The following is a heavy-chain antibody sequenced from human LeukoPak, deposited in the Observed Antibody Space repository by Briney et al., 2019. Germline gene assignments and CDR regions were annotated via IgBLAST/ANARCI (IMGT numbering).Heavy chain of an antibody. CDR3: ARDGRYYFDSSSFHYYYGMDV. D-gene: IGHD3-22*01. CDR1: GGSISSYY. CDR2: VYYGGST. Sequence: SETLSLTCTVSGGSISSYYWSWIRQPPGKGLEWIGYVYYGGSTNYNPSLKSRVTISLDTSKNQFSLRLTSVTAADTAVYYCARDGRYYFDSSSFHYYYGMDVWGQGTTVTVSS. J-gene: IGHJ6*02. V-gene: IGHV4-59*13.